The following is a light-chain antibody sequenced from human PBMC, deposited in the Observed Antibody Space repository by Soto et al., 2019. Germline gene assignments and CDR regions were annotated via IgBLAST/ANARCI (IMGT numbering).Light chain of an antibody. Sequence: DIQLTQSPSFLSASVGDRVTITCRASQGISSSLAWYQQKPGKAPKLLIYAASTLQSGVPSSFSGSGSGTEFTLTISSLEPEDFATYYCQQLNSYPQTFGQGTKLEIK. J-gene: IGKJ2*01. CDR3: QQLNSYPQT. V-gene: IGKV1-9*01. CDR1: QGISSS. CDR2: AAS.